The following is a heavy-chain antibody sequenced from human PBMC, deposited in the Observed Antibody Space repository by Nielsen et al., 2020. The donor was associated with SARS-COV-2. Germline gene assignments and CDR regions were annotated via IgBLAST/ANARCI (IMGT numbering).Heavy chain of an antibody. D-gene: IGHD1-26*01. CDR1: GGAISSYY. CDR2: VYASGST. J-gene: IGHJ4*02. Sequence: SETLSLTCTVSGGAISSYYWTWIRQPPEKGLEWIAYVYASGSTNYNPSLQSRVTISSDTSKNEFSLRLTSVTAADTAVYYCARGRWEEYFDYWGQGTLVTVSS. V-gene: IGHV4-59*13. CDR3: ARGRWEEYFDY.